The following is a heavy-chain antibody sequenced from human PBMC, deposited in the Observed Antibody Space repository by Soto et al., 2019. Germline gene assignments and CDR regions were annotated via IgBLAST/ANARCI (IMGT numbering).Heavy chain of an antibody. CDR3: ARGPYDSSGSQCAFDI. V-gene: IGHV1-2*04. CDR1: GYTFTGYY. CDR2: INPNSGGT. J-gene: IGHJ3*02. D-gene: IGHD3-22*01. Sequence: ASVKVSCKASGYTFTGYYMHWVRQAPGQGLEWMGWINPNSGGTNYAQKFQGWVTMTRDTSISTAYMELSRLRSDDTAVYYCARGPYDSSGSQCAFDISGKGTMVTVSS.